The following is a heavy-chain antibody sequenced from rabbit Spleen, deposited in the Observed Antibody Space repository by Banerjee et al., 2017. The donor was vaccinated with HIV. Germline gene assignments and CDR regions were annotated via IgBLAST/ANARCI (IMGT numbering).Heavy chain of an antibody. CDR1: GFTISGNYW. CDR3: ARDAAGREDFNL. V-gene: IGHV1S40*01. D-gene: IGHD4-2*01. CDR2: IYSGSSGST. Sequence: QSLEESGGDLVKPGASLTLTCTASGFTISGNYWICWVRQAPGKRPEWIACIYSGSSGSTYYATWAKGRFTSSKSSSTTVTLQMTSLTAADTATYFCARDAAGREDFNLWGPGTLVTVS. J-gene: IGHJ4*01.